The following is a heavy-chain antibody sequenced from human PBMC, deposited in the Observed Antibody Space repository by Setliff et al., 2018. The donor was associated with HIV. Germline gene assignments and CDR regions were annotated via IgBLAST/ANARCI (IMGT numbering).Heavy chain of an antibody. J-gene: IGHJ4*02. Sequence: HPGGSLRLSCAASGFTFSTFWMGWVRQAPGKGREWVAHIKPDGSSKKYVDSVKGRFTISRDNAKDSLYLQMHSLRAEDTAVYYCVRWGLPYGIDAWGQGTLDTVSS. CDR3: VRWGLPYGIDA. D-gene: IGHD3-16*01. V-gene: IGHV3-7*01. CDR1: GFTFSTFW. CDR2: IKPDGSSK.